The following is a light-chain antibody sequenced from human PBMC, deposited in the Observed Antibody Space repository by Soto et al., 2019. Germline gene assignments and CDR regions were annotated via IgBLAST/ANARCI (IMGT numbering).Light chain of an antibody. Sequence: ILMTQSPATLSVSPGERATLSCRASQSVSNNLAWYQQKPGQAPRLLIYDASTRATGNPARFSGSGSGAEFTLTLSGLQDEDFAVYYCQQYNNWPPWTFGQGTKVEIK. V-gene: IGKV3-15*01. CDR3: QQYNNWPPWT. J-gene: IGKJ1*01. CDR2: DAS. CDR1: QSVSNN.